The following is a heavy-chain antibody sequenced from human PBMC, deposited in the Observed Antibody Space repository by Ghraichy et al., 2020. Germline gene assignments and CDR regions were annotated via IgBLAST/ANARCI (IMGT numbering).Heavy chain of an antibody. J-gene: IGHJ4*02. CDR3: ASTHNEGYSGGSVDY. CDR2: IIPILGIA. CDR1: GGTFSSYT. D-gene: IGHD6-19*01. Sequence: SVKVSCKASGGTFSSYTISWVRQARGQGLEWMGRIIPILGIANYAQKFQGRVTITADKSTSTAYMELSSLRSEDTAVYYCASTHNEGYSGGSVDYWGQGTLVTVSS. V-gene: IGHV1-69*02.